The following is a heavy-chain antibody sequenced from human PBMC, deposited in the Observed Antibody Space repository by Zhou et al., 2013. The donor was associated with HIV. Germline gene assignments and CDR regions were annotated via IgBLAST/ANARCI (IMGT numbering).Heavy chain of an antibody. D-gene: IGHD6-19*01. J-gene: IGHJ3*02. V-gene: IGHV1-2*02. CDR1: GYTFTGYY. Sequence: QVHVVQSGSEVKKPGASVKVSCKPSGYTFTGYYIHWVRQAPGQGLEWMGWIIPNSGGTNYEQKFKGRVTMTSDSSISTAYMELKSLRSDDTAVYYCARGLGYDAFDIWGQGTMVTVSS. CDR2: IIPNSGGT. CDR3: ARGLGYDAFDI.